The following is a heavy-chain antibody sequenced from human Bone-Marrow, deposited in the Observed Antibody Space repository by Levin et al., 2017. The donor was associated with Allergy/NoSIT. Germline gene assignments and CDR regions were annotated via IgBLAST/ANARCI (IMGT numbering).Heavy chain of an antibody. CDR1: AGSITGYY. J-gene: IGHJ4*02. CDR2: IFNGGIT. D-gene: IGHD6-19*01. V-gene: IGHV4-4*08. Sequence: SSETLSLTCIVSAGSITGYYWSWIRQPPGKGLEWIGYIFNGGITNYNPSLKSRVTISVDTSENQFSLKLSSVTAADTAVYYCARSPHPAVAGTRVFDSWGQGTLVTVSS. CDR3: ARSPHPAVAGTRVFDS.